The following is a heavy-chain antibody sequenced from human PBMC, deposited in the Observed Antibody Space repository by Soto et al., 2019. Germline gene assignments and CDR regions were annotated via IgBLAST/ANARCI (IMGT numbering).Heavy chain of an antibody. Sequence: PSETLSLTCTVSGGSVSSGSYYWSWIRQPPGKGLEWIGYIYYSGSTNYNPSLKSRVTISVDTSKNQFSLKLSSVTAADTAVYYCARVGKRWSSGWKFDYWGQGTLVTVSS. CDR1: GGSVSSGSYY. J-gene: IGHJ4*02. CDR3: ARVGKRWSSGWKFDY. CDR2: IYYSGST. D-gene: IGHD6-19*01. V-gene: IGHV4-61*01.